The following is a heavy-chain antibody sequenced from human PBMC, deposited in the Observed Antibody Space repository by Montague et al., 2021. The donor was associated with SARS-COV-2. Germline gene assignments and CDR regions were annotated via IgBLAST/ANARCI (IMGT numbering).Heavy chain of an antibody. CDR3: ARTYYDILPNLYYFDY. Sequence: PALVKPTQTLTVTCTFSGFSLSTTGVGVGWIRQPPGKALEWLALIDWDDDKYYSTSLKTRLTISKDTSKNQVVPTMTNMDPVDTATYYCARTYYDILPNLYYFDYWGQGTLVTVSS. CDR1: GFSLSTTGVG. CDR2: IDWDDDK. D-gene: IGHD3-9*01. J-gene: IGHJ4*02. V-gene: IGHV2-70*01.